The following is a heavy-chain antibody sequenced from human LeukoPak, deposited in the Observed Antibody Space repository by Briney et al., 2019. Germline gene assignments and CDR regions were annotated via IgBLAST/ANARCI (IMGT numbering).Heavy chain of an antibody. J-gene: IGHJ6*03. Sequence: PSETLSLTCTVSGGSISSYYWSWIRQPAGKGLEWIGRIYTSGSTNYNPSLKGRVTMSVDTSKNQFSLKLSSVTAADTAVYYCARGIAYYYGSGSTPPYYMDVWGKGTTVTVSS. D-gene: IGHD3-10*01. CDR1: GGSISSYY. V-gene: IGHV4-4*07. CDR2: IYTSGST. CDR3: ARGIAYYYGSGSTPPYYMDV.